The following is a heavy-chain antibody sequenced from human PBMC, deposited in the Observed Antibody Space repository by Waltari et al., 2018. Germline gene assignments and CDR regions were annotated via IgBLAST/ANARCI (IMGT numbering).Heavy chain of an antibody. CDR2: SGISSSLI. CDR3: TRTRGGDDY. J-gene: IGHJ4*02. CDR1: GFTFSSYA. V-gene: IGHV3-48*04. D-gene: IGHD2-21*01. Sequence: EVQLVESGGGLVQPGGSLRLSCAASGFTFSSYAMNWVRQTPGKGLEWSSYSGISSSLIYYADSVRGRFTISRDNAKNSLHLQMSSLRVEDTAVYYCTRTRGGDDYWGQGTQVTVSS.